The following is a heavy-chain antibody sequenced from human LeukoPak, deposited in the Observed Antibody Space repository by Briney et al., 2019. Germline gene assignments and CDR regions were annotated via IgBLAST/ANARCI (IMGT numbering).Heavy chain of an antibody. J-gene: IGHJ3*02. CDR2: IYYSGST. CDR1: GYSISSGYY. D-gene: IGHD1-14*01. V-gene: IGHV4-38-2*02. Sequence: SETLSLTCTVSGYSISSGYYWGWIRQPPGKGLEWIGSIYYSGSTYYNPSLKSRVTISVDTSKNQFSLKLSSVTAADTAVYYCARQLTGGAFDIWGQGTMVTVSS. CDR3: ARQLTGGAFDI.